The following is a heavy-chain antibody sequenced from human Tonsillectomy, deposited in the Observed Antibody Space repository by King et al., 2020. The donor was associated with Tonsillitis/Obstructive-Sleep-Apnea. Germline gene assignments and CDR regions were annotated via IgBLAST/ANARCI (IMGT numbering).Heavy chain of an antibody. CDR2: VYSGGST. CDR3: ARGGSGLRLSGDDAFDI. Sequence: VQLVESGGGLVQPGGSLRLSCAASGFTVSSNYLSWVRQAPGKGLEWVSVVYSGGSTYYADSVKGRFTISRDNSQNTLYLQMNSLRAEDTAVYYCARGGSGLRLSGDDAFDIWGQGTMVTVSS. CDR1: GFTVSSNY. V-gene: IGHV3-66*01. J-gene: IGHJ3*02. D-gene: IGHD4-17*01.